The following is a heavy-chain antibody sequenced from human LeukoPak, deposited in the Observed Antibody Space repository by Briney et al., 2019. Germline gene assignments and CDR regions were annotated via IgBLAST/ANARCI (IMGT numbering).Heavy chain of an antibody. CDR2: ISGSGGST. CDR3: AKSPSSGWPFYDY. Sequence: GGSLRLSCAASGFTFSSYRMNWVRQAPGKGLEWVSAISGSGGSTYYADSVKGRFTISRDNSKNTLYLQMNSLRAEDTAVYYCAKSPSSGWPFYDYWGQGTLVTVSS. V-gene: IGHV3-23*01. J-gene: IGHJ4*02. D-gene: IGHD6-19*01. CDR1: GFTFSSYR.